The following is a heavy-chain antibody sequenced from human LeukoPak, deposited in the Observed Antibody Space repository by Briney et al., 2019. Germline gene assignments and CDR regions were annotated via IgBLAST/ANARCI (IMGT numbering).Heavy chain of an antibody. Sequence: GASVKVSCKVSGYTLTELSMHWVRQAPGKGLEWMGGFDPEDGETIYAQKFQGRVTMTEDTSTDTAYMELSSLRSEDTAVYYCATSVSYYNWFDPWGQGTLVTVSS. J-gene: IGHJ5*02. CDR1: GYTLTELS. V-gene: IGHV1-24*01. D-gene: IGHD3-10*01. CDR3: ATSVSYYNWFDP. CDR2: FDPEDGET.